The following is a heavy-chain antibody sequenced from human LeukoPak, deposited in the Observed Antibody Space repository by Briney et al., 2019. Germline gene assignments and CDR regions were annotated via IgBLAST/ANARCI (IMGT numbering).Heavy chain of an antibody. CDR3: ARDNSVGDNAWWFDP. J-gene: IGHJ5*02. D-gene: IGHD1-26*01. V-gene: IGHV1-46*01. Sequence: ASVTVSCKASGYTFTSYYMHWVRQAPGQGLEWMGLINPTGGSTGYAQKFQGRVTTTRGMSTSTDYMELSSLRSEDTAIYYCARDNSVGDNAWWFDPWGQGTLVTVSS. CDR1: GYTFTSYY. CDR2: INPTGGST.